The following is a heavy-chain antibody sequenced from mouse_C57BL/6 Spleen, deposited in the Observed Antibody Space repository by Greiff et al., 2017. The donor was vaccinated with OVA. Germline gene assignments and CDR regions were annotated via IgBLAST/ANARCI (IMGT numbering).Heavy chain of an antibody. D-gene: IGHD3-3*01. CDR1: GYTFTSYW. CDR2: IHPNSGST. CDR3: ARGRDRYYFDY. J-gene: IGHJ2*01. Sequence: QVQLQQPGAELVKPGASVKLSCKASGYTFTSYWMHWVKQRPGQGLEWIGMIHPNSGSTNYHEKFKSKATLTVDKSYSTAYMQLSSLTSEDSAVYYCARGRDRYYFDYWGQGTTLTVSS. V-gene: IGHV1-64*01.